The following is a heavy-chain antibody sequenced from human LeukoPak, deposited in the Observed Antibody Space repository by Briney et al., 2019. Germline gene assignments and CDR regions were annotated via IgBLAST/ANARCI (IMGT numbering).Heavy chain of an antibody. CDR3: ANRGPYYDTSGYYYLDS. D-gene: IGHD3-22*01. V-gene: IGHV3-30*18. J-gene: IGHJ4*02. CDR1: GFGFSTYG. CDR2: ISYDGTNK. Sequence: GTSLRLSCAASGFGFSTYGMHWVRQAPGKGLEWVALISYDGTNKYSVDSVKGRFTISRDNSKNTLYLQMNSLRVEDTAVYYCANRGPYYDTSGYYYLDSWGQGTLVTVSS.